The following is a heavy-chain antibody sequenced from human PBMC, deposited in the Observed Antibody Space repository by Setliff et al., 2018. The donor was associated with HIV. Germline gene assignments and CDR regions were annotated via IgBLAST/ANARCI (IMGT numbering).Heavy chain of an antibody. CDR2: INPNSGGT. Sequence: GASVKVSCKASGYTFTDYYIHWVRQAPGQGLEWMGRINPNSGGTNYAQKFQGRVTMTRDRSISTAYMELSRLISADTAVYYCATKVYCTNGVCLDAFDTWGQVTMVTVSS. V-gene: IGHV1-2*06. J-gene: IGHJ3*02. D-gene: IGHD2-8*01. CDR3: ATKVYCTNGVCLDAFDT. CDR1: GYTFTDYY.